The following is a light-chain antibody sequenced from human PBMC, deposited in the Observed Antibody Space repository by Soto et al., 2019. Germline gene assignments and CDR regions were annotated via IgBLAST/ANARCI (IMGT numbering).Light chain of an antibody. J-gene: IGKJ2*01. CDR1: QSISTW. CDR3: QQYSVYPYT. Sequence: DIQMTQSPSTLSVSVGDRVTITCRASQSISTWLAWYQQKPGKAPNLLLYKASTLQSGVPSRFSVSGSGTEFTLTISSLQPDDFATYSGQQYSVYPYTFGQGTKVEIK. CDR2: KAS. V-gene: IGKV1-5*03.